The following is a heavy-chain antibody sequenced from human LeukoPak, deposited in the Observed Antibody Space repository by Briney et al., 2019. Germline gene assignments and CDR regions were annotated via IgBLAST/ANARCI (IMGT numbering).Heavy chain of an antibody. CDR2: ISAYNGNT. CDR1: GYTFTSYG. CDR3: ATTLYDSSGYYYRGCMDY. V-gene: IGHV1-18*01. J-gene: IGHJ4*02. D-gene: IGHD3-22*01. Sequence: ASLKVSCKASGYTFTSYGISWVRQAPGQGLEWMRWISAYNGNTNYAQKLQGRVTMTTDTSTSTAYMELRSLRSDDTAVYYCATTLYDSSGYYYRGCMDYWGQGTLVTVSS.